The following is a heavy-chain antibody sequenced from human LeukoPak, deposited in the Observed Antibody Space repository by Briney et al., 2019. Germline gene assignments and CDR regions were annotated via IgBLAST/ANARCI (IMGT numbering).Heavy chain of an antibody. CDR1: GFTFSSYC. CDR3: AKSELSTYYYDSGSFAGADY. D-gene: IGHD3-10*01. V-gene: IGHV3-30*02. CDR2: IRYDGSNK. J-gene: IGHJ4*02. Sequence: GGSLRLSCAASGFTFSSYCMHWVRQAPGKGLEWVALIRYDGSNKYYADSVEGRVTISSDNTKNKLYLQMNSLRAEDTSVYYCAKSELSTYYYDSGSFAGADYWGQGTLVTVSS.